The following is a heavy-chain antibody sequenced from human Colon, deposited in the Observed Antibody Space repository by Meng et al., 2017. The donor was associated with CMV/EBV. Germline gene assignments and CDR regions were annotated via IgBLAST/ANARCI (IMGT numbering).Heavy chain of an antibody. J-gene: IGHJ3*02. D-gene: IGHD1-26*01. CDR3: ARLSHGRDAFDI. CDR1: GFTFRSYE. V-gene: IGHV3-48*03. CDR2: ISSGGQTI. Sequence: GESLKIPCDASGFTFRSYEMNWVRQAPGKGLEWVAYISSGGQTIKYADAVKGRFTISRDNSKNTLYLQINSLRAEDTAVYFCARLSHGRDAFDIWGQGTMVTVSS.